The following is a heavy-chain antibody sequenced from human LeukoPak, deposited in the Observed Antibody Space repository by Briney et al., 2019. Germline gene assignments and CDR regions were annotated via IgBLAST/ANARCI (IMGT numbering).Heavy chain of an antibody. V-gene: IGHV4-4*02. CDR2: IYHSGST. D-gene: IGHD3-9*01. CDR1: GGSISSSNW. J-gene: IGHJ4*02. Sequence: SGTLSLTCAVSGGSISSSNWWSWVRQPPGKGLEWIGEIYHSGSTNYNPSLKSRVTISVDKSKNQFSLKLSSVTAADTAVYYCARGNDLTCYYRVRDYFDYWGQGTLVTVSS. CDR3: ARGNDLTCYYRVRDYFDY.